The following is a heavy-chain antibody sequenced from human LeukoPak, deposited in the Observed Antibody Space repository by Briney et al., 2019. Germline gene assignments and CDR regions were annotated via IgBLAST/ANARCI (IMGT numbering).Heavy chain of an antibody. CDR2: INPSGGSP. Sequence: GASVTVSCMASGYTFTNYYMHWVRQAPGQGLEWMGIINPSGGSPSYAQKFQGRVTMTRDTSASTVYIELRNLTSDDTAVYFCARDRSSGWNPLDYWGHET. D-gene: IGHD6-19*01. CDR3: ARDRSSGWNPLDY. V-gene: IGHV1-46*01. CDR1: GYTFTNYY. J-gene: IGHJ4*01.